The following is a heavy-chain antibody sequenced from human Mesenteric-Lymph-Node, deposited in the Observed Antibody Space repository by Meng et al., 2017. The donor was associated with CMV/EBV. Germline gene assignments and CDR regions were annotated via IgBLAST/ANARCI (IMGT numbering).Heavy chain of an antibody. CDR3: ARPEARGTGSYDR. V-gene: IGHV1-46*01. CDR1: GYTFTTYY. Sequence: KTSGYTFTTYYLHWLRQAPGQGLEWMGAINPSDGSTSYAQNFQGRITVTRDTSTSTVYLELSSLGSGDTAMYYCARPEARGTGSYDRWGQGTLVTVSS. CDR2: INPSDGST. D-gene: IGHD3-10*01. J-gene: IGHJ5*02.